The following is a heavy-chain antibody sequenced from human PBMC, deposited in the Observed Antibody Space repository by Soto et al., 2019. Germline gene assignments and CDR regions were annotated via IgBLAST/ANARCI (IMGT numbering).Heavy chain of an antibody. D-gene: IGHD5-12*01. CDR3: ARVRLRGYSGYDFDY. V-gene: IGHV4-30-4*01. CDR2: IYYSGST. J-gene: IGHJ4*02. CDR1: GGSISCGDYY. Sequence: SETLSLTGTVSGGSISCGDYYWGWIRQPPGKGLEWIGYIYYSGSTYYNPSLKSRVTISVDTSKNQFSLKLSSVTAADTAVYYCARVRLRGYSGYDFDYWGQGTLVTVSS.